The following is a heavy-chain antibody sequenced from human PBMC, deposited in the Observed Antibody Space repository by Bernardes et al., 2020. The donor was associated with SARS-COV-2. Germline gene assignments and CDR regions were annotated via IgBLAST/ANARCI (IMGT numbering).Heavy chain of an antibody. CDR2: ISSSSSYI. Sequence: GGSLRLSCAASGFTFSSYSMNWVRQAPGKGLEWVSSISSSSSYIYYADSVKGRFTISRDNAKNSLYLQMNSLRAEDTAVYYCARELVYYDSSGYYLGWFDPWGQGTLVTVSS. CDR3: ARELVYYDSSGYYLGWFDP. J-gene: IGHJ5*02. D-gene: IGHD3-22*01. V-gene: IGHV3-21*01. CDR1: GFTFSSYS.